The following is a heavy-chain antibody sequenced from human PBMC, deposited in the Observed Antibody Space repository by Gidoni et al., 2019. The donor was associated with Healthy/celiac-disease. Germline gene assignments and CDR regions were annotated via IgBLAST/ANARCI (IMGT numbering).Heavy chain of an antibody. CDR3: ARGGGPMVRGYYYGMDV. D-gene: IGHD3-10*01. V-gene: IGHV4-30-2*01. J-gene: IGHJ6*02. Sequence: QLQLQESGSGLVKPSQTLSLTCAVSGCSISSGGYSWSWIRQPPGKGLEWIGYIYHSGSTYYNPSLKSRVTISVDRSKNQFSLKLSSVTAADTAVYYCARGGGPMVRGYYYGMDVWGQGTTVTVSS. CDR2: IYHSGST. CDR1: GCSISSGGYS.